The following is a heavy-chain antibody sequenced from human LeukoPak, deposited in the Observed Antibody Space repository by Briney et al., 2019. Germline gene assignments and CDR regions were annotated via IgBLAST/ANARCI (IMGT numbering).Heavy chain of an antibody. J-gene: IGHJ5*02. Sequence: GGSLRLSCAASGFTVSSNYMSWVRQAPGKGLEWVSVIYSGGSTYYADSVKGRFTISRDNSKNTLYLQMNSLRAEDTAVYYCARDTGYSYGQYNWFDPWGQGTLVTVSP. V-gene: IGHV3-53*01. CDR1: GFTVSSNY. CDR3: ARDTGYSYGQYNWFDP. D-gene: IGHD5-18*01. CDR2: IYSGGST.